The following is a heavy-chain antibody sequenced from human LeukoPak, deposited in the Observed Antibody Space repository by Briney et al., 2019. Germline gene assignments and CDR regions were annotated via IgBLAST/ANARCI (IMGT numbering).Heavy chain of an antibody. Sequence: GGSLRPSCAASGFTFSDHYMDWVRQAPGKGLEWVGRSRNKANSYTTEYGASVKGRFTVSRDASKNSLYLQMNSLKTEDTAVYYCARGYNSFDYWGQGILVTVSS. V-gene: IGHV3-72*01. CDR3: ARGYNSFDY. CDR1: GFTFSDHY. D-gene: IGHD1-1*01. J-gene: IGHJ4*02. CDR2: SRNKANSYTT.